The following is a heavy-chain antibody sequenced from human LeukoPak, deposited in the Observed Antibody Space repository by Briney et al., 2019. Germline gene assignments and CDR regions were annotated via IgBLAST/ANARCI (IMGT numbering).Heavy chain of an antibody. J-gene: IGHJ3*02. D-gene: IGHD6-19*01. Sequence: GASVKVSCKVSGYTLTELSMHWVRQAPGKGLEWMGGFDPEDGETIYAQKFQGRVTMTEDTSTDTAYMELSSLRSEDTAVYYCATDPRETVAEAFDIWGQGTMVTVSS. CDR2: FDPEDGET. V-gene: IGHV1-24*01. CDR3: ATDPRETVAEAFDI. CDR1: GYTLTELS.